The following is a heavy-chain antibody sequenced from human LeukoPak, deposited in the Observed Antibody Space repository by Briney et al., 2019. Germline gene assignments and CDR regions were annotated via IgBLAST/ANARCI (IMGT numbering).Heavy chain of an antibody. CDR2: ISGSGGST. J-gene: IGHJ6*03. CDR3: AKGTRRLQSYYYYYMDV. CDR1: GFTFSSYA. D-gene: IGHD4-11*01. Sequence: PGGSLRHSCAASGFTFSSYAMSWVRQAPGKGLEWVSAISGSGGSTYYADSVKGRFTISRDNSKNTLYLQMNSLRAEDTAVYYCAKGTRRLQSYYYYYMDVWGKGTTVTVSS. V-gene: IGHV3-23*01.